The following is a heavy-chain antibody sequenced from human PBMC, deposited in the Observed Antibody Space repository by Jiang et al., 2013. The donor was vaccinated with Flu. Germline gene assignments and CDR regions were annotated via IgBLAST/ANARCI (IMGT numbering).Heavy chain of an antibody. V-gene: IGHV4-61*05. CDR3: ARHSGVGSQHSSFDY. Sequence: GLVKPSDTLSLTCTVSGDSISRSNFYWGWIRQPPGKGLEWIGYIYYSGSTNYNPSLKSRVTISIDTSKNQFSLKMRSVTAADTAVYYCARHSGVGSQHSSFDYWGEGTLVTVSS. CDR1: GDSISRSNFY. J-gene: IGHJ4*02. D-gene: IGHD1-26*01. CDR2: IYYSGST.